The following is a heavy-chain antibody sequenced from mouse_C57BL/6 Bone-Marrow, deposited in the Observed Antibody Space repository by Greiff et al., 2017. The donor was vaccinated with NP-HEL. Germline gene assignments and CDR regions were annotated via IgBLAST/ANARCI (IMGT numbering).Heavy chain of an antibody. CDR2: IHPNSGST. CDR3: ARPPFYYYGSSSPGFAY. V-gene: IGHV1-64*01. Sequence: QVQLQQPGAELVKPGASVKLSCKASGYTFTSYWMHWVKQRPGQGLEWIGMIHPNSGSTNYNEKFKSKATLTVDKSSSTAYMQLSSLTSEDSAVYYYARPPFYYYGSSSPGFAYWGQGTLVTVSA. D-gene: IGHD1-1*01. J-gene: IGHJ3*01. CDR1: GYTFTSYW.